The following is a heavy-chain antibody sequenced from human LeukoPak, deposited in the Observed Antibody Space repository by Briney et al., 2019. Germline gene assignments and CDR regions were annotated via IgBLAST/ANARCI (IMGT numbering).Heavy chain of an antibody. D-gene: IGHD6-6*01. CDR3: AKSPGWSSSSGAFDI. Sequence: TGGSLRLSCAASGFTFSSYGMHWVRQAPGKGLEWVAVISYDGSNKYYADSVKGRFTISRDNSKNTLYLQMNSLRAEDMALYYCAKSPGWSSSSGAFDIWGQGTMVTVSS. V-gene: IGHV3-30*18. CDR2: ISYDGSNK. J-gene: IGHJ3*02. CDR1: GFTFSSYG.